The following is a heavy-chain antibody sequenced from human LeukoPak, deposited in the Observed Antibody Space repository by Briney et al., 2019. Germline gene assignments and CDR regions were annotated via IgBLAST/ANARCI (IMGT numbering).Heavy chain of an antibody. J-gene: IGHJ4*02. CDR1: GFTFGPYT. Sequence: GGSLRLSCAASGFTFGPYTMNWVRQAPGKGLEWVAVISYDGSNKYYADSVKGRFTISRDNSKNTLYLQMNSLRAEDTAVYYCARDSTPPNYGSGSDFDYWGQGTLVTVSS. CDR3: ARDSTPPNYGSGSDFDY. CDR2: ISYDGSNK. D-gene: IGHD3-10*01. V-gene: IGHV3-30-3*01.